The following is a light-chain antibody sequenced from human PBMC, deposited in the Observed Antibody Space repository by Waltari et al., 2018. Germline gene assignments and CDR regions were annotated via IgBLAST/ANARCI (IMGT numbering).Light chain of an antibody. CDR3: CSYAGRGTYV. Sequence: QSALTQPASVSGTPGQSITISCTGSTSDVGNYDLVSWYQQNPGKAPNLLICEVNKRPSGVSSRFSGSKSGNTASLTISGLQAEDEADYYCCSYAGRGTYVFGSGTKVTVL. V-gene: IGLV2-23*02. CDR2: EVN. CDR1: TSDVGNYDL. J-gene: IGLJ1*01.